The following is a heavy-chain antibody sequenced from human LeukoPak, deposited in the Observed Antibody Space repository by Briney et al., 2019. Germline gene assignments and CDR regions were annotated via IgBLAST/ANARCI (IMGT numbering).Heavy chain of an antibody. Sequence: SQTLSLTCTVSGGSIRSGDYSWNWIRQHPGKGLEWIGYIYYSGSTYYNPSLTSRVTMSVDTSKNPFSLKLSSVTAADTAIYYCARDHTETSSLNFRNYYYYGMDIWGQGTTVIVSS. CDR3: ARDHTETSSLNFRNYYYYGMDI. CDR1: GGSIRSGDYS. J-gene: IGHJ6*02. V-gene: IGHV4-31*03. CDR2: IYYSGST. D-gene: IGHD4-4*01.